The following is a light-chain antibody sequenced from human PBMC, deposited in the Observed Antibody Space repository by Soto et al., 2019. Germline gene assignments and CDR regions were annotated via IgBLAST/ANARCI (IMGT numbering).Light chain of an antibody. CDR3: QQYYSSWT. CDR2: WAS. CDR1: QSVLYSSNNKNY. V-gene: IGKV4-1*01. Sequence: DIVMTQSPDSLAVSLGERATINCKSSQSVLYSSNNKNYLAWYQQKPGQPPKLLIYWASTRESGVPDRFSGSGSGTDFTLTISSLQAEDVAVSYCQQYYSSWTFGQGTEVEIK. J-gene: IGKJ1*01.